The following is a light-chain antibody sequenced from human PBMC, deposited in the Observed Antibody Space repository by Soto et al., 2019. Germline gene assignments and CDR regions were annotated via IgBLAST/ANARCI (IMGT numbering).Light chain of an antibody. V-gene: IGKV3-20*01. CDR2: ATS. CDR1: QSVGTLY. CDR3: QQDGNSPRT. Sequence: IVLTQSPGTLSLSPGDRATLSCRASQSVGTLYLAWYQQKPGQAPRLLISATSTSATGIADRFSGSASVTGFTLTISRLEPEDWAVYYCQQDGNSPRTFGRGTRV. J-gene: IGKJ1*01.